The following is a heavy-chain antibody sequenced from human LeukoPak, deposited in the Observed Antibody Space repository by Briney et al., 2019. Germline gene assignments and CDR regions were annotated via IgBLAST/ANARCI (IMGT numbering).Heavy chain of an antibody. Sequence: GGSLRLSCAASGFTFDDYAMHWVRQAPGKSLEWVSLISWDGGSTYYADSVKGRFTISRDNSKNSLYLQMNSLRAEDTALYYCAKDSMDYYDSSGYYGEIRYWGQGTLVTVSS. CDR3: AKDSMDYYDSSGYYGEIRY. D-gene: IGHD3-22*01. J-gene: IGHJ4*02. CDR1: GFTFDDYA. V-gene: IGHV3-43D*03. CDR2: ISWDGGST.